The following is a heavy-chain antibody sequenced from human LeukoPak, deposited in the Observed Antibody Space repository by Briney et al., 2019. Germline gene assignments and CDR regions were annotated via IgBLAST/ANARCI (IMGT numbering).Heavy chain of an antibody. J-gene: IGHJ4*02. CDR2: IIPIFGTA. D-gene: IGHD3-3*01. CDR1: GGTFSSYA. Sequence: SVKVSCKASGGTFSSYAISWVRQAPGQGLEWMGGIIPIFGTANYAQKFQGRVTITADEATSTAYMELSSLRSEDTAVYYCARDPEAQYYDFWSGYFDYWGQGTLLTVSS. V-gene: IGHV1-69*13. CDR3: ARDPEAQYYDFWSGYFDY.